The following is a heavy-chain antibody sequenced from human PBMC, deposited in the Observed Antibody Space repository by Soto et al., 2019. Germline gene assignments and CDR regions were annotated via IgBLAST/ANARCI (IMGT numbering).Heavy chain of an antibody. Sequence: QVQLQESGPGLVKPSQTLSLTCTVSGGSISSGGYYWSWIRQHPGKGLEWIGYIYYSGSTYYNPSRKSRVTSSVDTSKNQFSLKLSSGTAADTAVYYCARDGTMVRGAHDAFDIWGQGTMVTVSS. CDR1: GGSISSGGYY. J-gene: IGHJ3*02. CDR2: IYYSGST. V-gene: IGHV4-31*03. CDR3: ARDGTMVRGAHDAFDI. D-gene: IGHD3-10*01.